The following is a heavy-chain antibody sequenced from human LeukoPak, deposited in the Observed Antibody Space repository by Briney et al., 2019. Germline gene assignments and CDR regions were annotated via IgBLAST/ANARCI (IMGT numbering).Heavy chain of an antibody. Sequence: PGGSLRLSCAASGFTFSSYAMTWVRQAPGKGLEWVSGISASGDSSNYADSVKGRFTISRDNSRNTLFLQVNSLTAEDTAVYYCARPVGTTVSVDYWGQGTLVTVSS. CDR1: GFTFSSYA. CDR2: ISASGDSS. D-gene: IGHD1-26*01. V-gene: IGHV3-23*01. J-gene: IGHJ4*02. CDR3: ARPVGTTVSVDY.